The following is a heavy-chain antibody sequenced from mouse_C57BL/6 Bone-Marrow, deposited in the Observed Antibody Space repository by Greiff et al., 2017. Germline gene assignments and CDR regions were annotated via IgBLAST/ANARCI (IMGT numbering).Heavy chain of an antibody. J-gene: IGHJ2*01. CDR1: GFTFSSYG. CDR2: ISSGGSYT. D-gene: IGHD4-1*01. Sequence: EVQGVESGGDLVKPGGSLKLSCAASGFTFSSYGMSWVRQTPDKRLEWVATISSGGSYTYYPDSVKGRFTISRDNAKNTLYLQMSSLKSEDTAMYYCARRGLTGTGYYFDYWGQGTTLTVSS. CDR3: ARRGLTGTGYYFDY. V-gene: IGHV5-6*01.